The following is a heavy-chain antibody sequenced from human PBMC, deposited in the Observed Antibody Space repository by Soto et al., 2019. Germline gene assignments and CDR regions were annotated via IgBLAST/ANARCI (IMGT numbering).Heavy chain of an antibody. D-gene: IGHD6-19*01. V-gene: IGHV3-30*18. CDR3: AKDGIAVAGNLLGYYGMDV. CDR1: GFTFSSYG. CDR2: ISYDGSNK. J-gene: IGHJ6*02. Sequence: QVQLVESGGGVVQPGRSLRLSCAASGFTFSSYGMHWVRQAPGKGLEWVAVISYDGSNKYYADSVKGRFTISRDNSKNTLYLKMTSLRAEDTAVYYCAKDGIAVAGNLLGYYGMDVWGQGTTVTVSS.